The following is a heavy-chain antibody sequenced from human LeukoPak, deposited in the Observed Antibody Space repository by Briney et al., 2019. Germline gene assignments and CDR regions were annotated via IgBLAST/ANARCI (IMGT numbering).Heavy chain of an antibody. CDR2: ISSSSSTT. CDR1: GFTFSSYS. J-gene: IGHJ4*02. V-gene: IGHV3-48*04. D-gene: IGHD6-19*01. CDR3: ARGLVRTSSGWFFDY. Sequence: GGSLRLSCAASGFTFSSYSMNWVRQAPGKGLEWVSYISSSSSTTHYADSVKGRFTISRDNAKNSLYLQMNSLRAEDTAVYYCARGLVRTSSGWFFDYWGQGTLITVSS.